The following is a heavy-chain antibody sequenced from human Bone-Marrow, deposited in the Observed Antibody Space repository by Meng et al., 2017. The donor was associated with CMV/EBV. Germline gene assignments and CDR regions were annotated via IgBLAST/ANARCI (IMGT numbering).Heavy chain of an antibody. J-gene: IGHJ4*02. D-gene: IGHD1-26*01. CDR1: GLSLSSEG. V-gene: IGHV3-23*01. Sequence: GLSLSSEGVSWVRRAPGKGLEWVSAISGSGGSTYYADSVKGRFTISRDNSKNTLYLQMNSLRAEDTAVYYCAKDREWELHPFDYWGQGTLVTVSS. CDR2: ISGSGGST. CDR3: AKDREWELHPFDY.